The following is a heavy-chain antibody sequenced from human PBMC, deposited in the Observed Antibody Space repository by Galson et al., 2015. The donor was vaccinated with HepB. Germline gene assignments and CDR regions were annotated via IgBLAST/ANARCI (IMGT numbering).Heavy chain of an antibody. CDR3: AREVGSSWYGAFDI. CDR1: GFTFSSYG. J-gene: IGHJ3*02. D-gene: IGHD6-13*01. V-gene: IGHV3-33*01. Sequence: SLRLSCAASGFTFSSYGMHWVRQAPGKGLEWVAVIWYDGSNKYYADSVRGRFTISRDNSKNTLYLQMNSLRAEDTAVYYCAREVGSSWYGAFDIWGQGTMVTVSS. CDR2: IWYDGSNK.